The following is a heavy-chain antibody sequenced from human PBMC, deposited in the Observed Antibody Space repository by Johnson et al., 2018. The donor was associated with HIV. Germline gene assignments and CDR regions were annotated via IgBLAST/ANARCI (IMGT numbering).Heavy chain of an antibody. CDR3: ANSLLLDAFKI. CDR2: IRGGEDDT. Sequence: VQPVESGGGLLRPGGSLPLSSLASRFNFIDSAMLWVRQAPGKGLAWVPFIRGGEDDTYSADSVTGRFTISRDHSKTTLYLQMNSLRDEDTAVYYCANSLLLDAFKIWGQGTVVTVSS. J-gene: IGHJ3*02. V-gene: IGHV3-23*04. CDR1: RFNFIDSA.